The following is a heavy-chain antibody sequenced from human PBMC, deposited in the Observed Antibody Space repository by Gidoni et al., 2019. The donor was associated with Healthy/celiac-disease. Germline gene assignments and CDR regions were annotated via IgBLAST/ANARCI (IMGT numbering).Heavy chain of an antibody. V-gene: IGHV3-23*04. D-gene: IGHD3-22*01. CDR2: SRGSGGST. Sequence: EVQLVESGGGLVQPGGSLRLPSAASGFPFSSYAMSWVRQAPGQGLEGVSASRGSGGSTDYADSVKGRFTISRDNSKNTMYMQMNSLRAEDTAVYYCAKDGLGGGSGYFFWYFDLWGRGTLVTVSS. CDR3: AKDGLGGGSGYFFWYFDL. CDR1: GFPFSSYA. J-gene: IGHJ2*01.